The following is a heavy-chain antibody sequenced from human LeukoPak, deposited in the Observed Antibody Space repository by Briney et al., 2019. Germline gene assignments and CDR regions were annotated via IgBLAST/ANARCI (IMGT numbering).Heavy chain of an antibody. CDR1: GFTFTSYG. Sequence: GGSLRLSCAASGFTFTSYGMSWVRQAPGKGLEWVSVISGSGGSSDYADSVKGRFTISRDNSKNTLYLQMNSLRAEDTAVYYCARSSVNWGQGTLVTVSS. D-gene: IGHD3-10*01. V-gene: IGHV3-23*01. CDR3: ARSSVN. CDR2: ISGSGGSS. J-gene: IGHJ4*02.